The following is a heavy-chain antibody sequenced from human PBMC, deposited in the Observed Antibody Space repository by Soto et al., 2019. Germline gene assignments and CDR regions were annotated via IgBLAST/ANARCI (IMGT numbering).Heavy chain of an antibody. V-gene: IGHV6-1*01. CDR2: TYFRSKWYN. D-gene: IGHD5-12*01. Sequence: SQPHSLTCALSGDIVPSNTASWHWIRQCPSRGLEWLGRTYFRSKWYNDYAVSVKSRIIINPDTSNNQFSLQLNSVTPEDTAVYFCAKGDNLGPKTGYAFDPWGQGIMVTVSS. J-gene: IGHJ5*02. CDR3: AKGDNLGPKTGYAFDP. CDR1: GDIVPSNTAS.